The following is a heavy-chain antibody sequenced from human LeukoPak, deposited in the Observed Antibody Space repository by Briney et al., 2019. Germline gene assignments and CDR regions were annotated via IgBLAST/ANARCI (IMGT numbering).Heavy chain of an antibody. V-gene: IGHV3-30-3*01. CDR1: GFTFNTYA. CDR3: ARESVIAAGAFDI. D-gene: IGHD6-25*01. Sequence: GRSLRLSCAASGFTFNTYAMHWVRQAPGKGLEWVTVTSSAGTNNYYADSVKGRFTISRDNSKNTLYLQMNSLRAEDTAVYYCARESVIAAGAFDIWGQGTMVTVSS. J-gene: IGHJ3*02. CDR2: TSSAGTNN.